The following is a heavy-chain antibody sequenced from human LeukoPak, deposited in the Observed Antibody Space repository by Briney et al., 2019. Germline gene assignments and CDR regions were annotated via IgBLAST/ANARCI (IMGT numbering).Heavy chain of an antibody. D-gene: IGHD5-18*01. CDR2: INPNSGGT. CDR1: GYTFTGYY. V-gene: IGHV1-2*06. Sequence: ASVKVSCKASGYTFTGYYMHWVRQAPGQGLEWMGRINPNSGGTNYAQKFQGRVNMTRDTSITTAYMDLSRLRSDDTAVCYCARAPRGYSYGSGIDYWGQGTLVTVSS. CDR3: ARAPRGYSYGSGIDY. J-gene: IGHJ4*02.